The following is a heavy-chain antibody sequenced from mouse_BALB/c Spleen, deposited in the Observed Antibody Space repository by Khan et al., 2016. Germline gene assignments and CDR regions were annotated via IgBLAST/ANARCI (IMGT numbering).Heavy chain of an antibody. Sequence: QIQLVQSGPELKKPGETVKISCKASGYTFTNYGMNWVKQAPGKGLKWMGWINTYTGEPTYTDDFKGRFAFSLETSASNAYLQIINLKNEDTATYFCARAGDNYDFDYWGQGTPLTVSS. CDR2: INTYTGEP. D-gene: IGHD1-3*01. V-gene: IGHV9-3-1*01. CDR3: ARAGDNYDFDY. CDR1: GYTFTNYG. J-gene: IGHJ2*01.